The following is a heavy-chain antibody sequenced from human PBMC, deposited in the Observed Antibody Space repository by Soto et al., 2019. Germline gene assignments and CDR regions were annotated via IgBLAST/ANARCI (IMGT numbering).Heavy chain of an antibody. J-gene: IGHJ4*02. Sequence: PGGSLRLSCAASGFTFSDYYMSWIRQAPGKGLEWVSYISSSSSYTNYADSVKGRFTISRDNAKNSLYLQMNSLRAEDTAVYFCARLYSSTWAHFDHWGQGTLVTVSS. CDR3: ARLYSSTWAHFDH. D-gene: IGHD6-13*01. CDR1: GFTFSDYY. V-gene: IGHV3-11*03. CDR2: ISSSSSYT.